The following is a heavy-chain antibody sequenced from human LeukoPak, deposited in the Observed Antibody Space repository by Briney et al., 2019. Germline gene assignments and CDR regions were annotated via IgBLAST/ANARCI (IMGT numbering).Heavy chain of an antibody. D-gene: IGHD3-10*01. CDR3: ARRGVAAVQDS. J-gene: IGHJ4*02. Sequence: GASVKVSCKASGYTFTSYGINWVRQAPGQGLEWMGWISGYNGNTNYAEKFQGRVTMTTDTSTSTAYMELRSLRLDDTAVYYCARRGVAAVQDSWGQGTLVTVSS. CDR1: GYTFTSYG. CDR2: ISGYNGNT. V-gene: IGHV1-18*01.